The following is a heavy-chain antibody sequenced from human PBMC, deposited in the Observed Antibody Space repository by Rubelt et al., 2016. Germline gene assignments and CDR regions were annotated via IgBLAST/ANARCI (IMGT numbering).Heavy chain of an antibody. J-gene: IGHJ4*02. CDR3: VREYYYRTLYYFDY. V-gene: IGHV1-46*03. Sequence: QVQLVQSGAEVKKPGASVKVSCKASGYAFTSYHMHWVRQAPGQGLEWMGTINPSGSSTSYAQKFQGRVTMTTDTSTSTVYMQLRSMRAEETAVYYGVREYYYRTLYYFDYWGQGTLVTVSS. CDR1: GYAFTSYH. D-gene: IGHD3-10*01. CDR2: INPSGSST.